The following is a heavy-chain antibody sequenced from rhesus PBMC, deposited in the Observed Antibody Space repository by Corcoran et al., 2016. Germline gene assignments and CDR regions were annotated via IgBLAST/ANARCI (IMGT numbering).Heavy chain of an antibody. Sequence: EVQLVESGGGLVPPGGSLRLSCAASGFTFSDYYMTWVRQAPGKGLEWVSSISRASTDIYYTDSVKGRFTVSRDKAKNSLSLQMNSLKTEDTAVYYCTRGDYNVWTGYSDYFDFWGQGVLVTVSA. D-gene: IGHD3-3*01. J-gene: IGHJ4*01. CDR1: GFTFSDYY. V-gene: IGHV3S16*01. CDR2: ISRASTDI. CDR3: TRGDYNVWTGYSDYFDF.